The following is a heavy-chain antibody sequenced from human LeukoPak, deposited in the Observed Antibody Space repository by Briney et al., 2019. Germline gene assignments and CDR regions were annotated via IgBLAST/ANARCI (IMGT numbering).Heavy chain of an antibody. V-gene: IGHV3-23*01. CDR1: GFTFSSYA. CDR2: ISGSGGNT. CDR3: ARELNGYGYYFFDY. D-gene: IGHD3-16*01. Sequence: GGSLRLSCAASGFTFSSYAMSWVRQAPGKGLEWVSAISGSGGNTYYAGSVKGRFTISRDNSKNTLYPQMNSLRAEDTAVYYCARELNGYGYYFFDYWGPGTLVTVSS. J-gene: IGHJ4*02.